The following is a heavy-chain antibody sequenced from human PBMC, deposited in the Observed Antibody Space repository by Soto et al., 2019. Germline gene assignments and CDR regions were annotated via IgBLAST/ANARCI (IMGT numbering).Heavy chain of an antibody. J-gene: IGHJ4*02. V-gene: IGHV1-18*01. CDR3: ARDSGNLGNWAYFLDY. D-gene: IGHD7-27*01. CDR1: GCTFTDFG. Sequence: QGQLVQSGAEVKKPGASVKVSCKASGCTFTDFGISWVRQAPGQGLEWMGWISAYNGNTNYAHKVQDRVTMTTDTSTSTAYMELRNLTPDDTAVYFCARDSGNLGNWAYFLDYWGQGTLVTVSS. CDR2: ISAYNGNT.